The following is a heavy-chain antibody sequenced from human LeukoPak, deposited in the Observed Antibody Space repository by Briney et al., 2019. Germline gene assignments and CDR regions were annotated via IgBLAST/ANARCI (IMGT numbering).Heavy chain of an antibody. V-gene: IGHV1-46*01. CDR3: ARELAGIGAFDI. J-gene: IGHJ3*02. CDR1: GYTFTSYY. D-gene: IGHD6-19*01. Sequence: ASVKVSCKASGYTFTSYYMHWVRQAPGQGLEWMGIINPSGGSTSYAQKFQGRVTMTRDTSTNTVYMELSSLRSEDTAVYYCARELAGIGAFDIWGQGTMVTVSS. CDR2: INPSGGST.